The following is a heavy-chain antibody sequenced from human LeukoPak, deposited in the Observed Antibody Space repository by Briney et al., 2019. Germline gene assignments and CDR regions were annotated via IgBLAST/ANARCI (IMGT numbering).Heavy chain of an antibody. CDR2: IIPSGSRA. CDR1: GFNFNVYV. CDR3: AKGVAGFEYYYYMDA. Sequence: GGSLRLSCAASGFNFNVYVMSWVRQAPGRGLEWVSSIIPSGSRAHYADSVEGRFTNSRENSKNTVYLQMNTLRAEDTAVYYCAKGVAGFEYYYYMDAWGEGTTVTVSS. V-gene: IGHV3-23*01. D-gene: IGHD6-6*01. J-gene: IGHJ6*03.